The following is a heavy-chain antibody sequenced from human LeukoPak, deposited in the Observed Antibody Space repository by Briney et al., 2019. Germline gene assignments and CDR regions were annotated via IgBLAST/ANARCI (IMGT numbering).Heavy chain of an antibody. Sequence: SETLSLTCTVSGGSISSYYWSWIRQPPGKGLEWIGYIYYSGSTNYNPSLKSRVTISVDTSKNQFSLKLSSVTAADTAVYYCARARYFWSGNYAFDIWGQGTMVTVSS. CDR3: ARARYFWSGNYAFDI. CDR2: IYYSGST. J-gene: IGHJ3*02. CDR1: GGSISSYY. D-gene: IGHD3-3*01. V-gene: IGHV4-59*08.